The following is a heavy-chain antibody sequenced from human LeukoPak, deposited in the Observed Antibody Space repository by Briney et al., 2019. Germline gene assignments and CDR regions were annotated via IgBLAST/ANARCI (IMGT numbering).Heavy chain of an antibody. CDR1: GFTFSSYA. V-gene: IGHV3-23*01. CDR3: AKRPYCSGAVCQYIGY. D-gene: IGHD2-15*01. CDR2: ISGSGGST. J-gene: IGHJ4*02. Sequence: PGGSLRLSCAASGFTFSSYAMSWVRQAPGKGMEWVSTISGSGGSTYYADSVKGRFTISRDNSKNTVYLQLNSLRAEDTAVYYCAKRPYCSGAVCQYIGYWGQGTLVTVSS.